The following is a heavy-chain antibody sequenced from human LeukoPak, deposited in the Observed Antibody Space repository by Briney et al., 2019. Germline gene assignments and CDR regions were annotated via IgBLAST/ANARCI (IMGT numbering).Heavy chain of an antibody. CDR1: GGSISSSNW. Sequence: ASETLSLTCAVSGGSISSSNWWSWVRQPPGKGLEWIGSIYYSGSTYYNPSLKSRVTISVDTSKNQFSLKLSSVTAADTAVYYCARTSIAARQDWFDPWGQGTLVTVSS. J-gene: IGHJ5*02. CDR2: IYYSGST. CDR3: ARTSIAARQDWFDP. D-gene: IGHD6-6*01. V-gene: IGHV4-39*01.